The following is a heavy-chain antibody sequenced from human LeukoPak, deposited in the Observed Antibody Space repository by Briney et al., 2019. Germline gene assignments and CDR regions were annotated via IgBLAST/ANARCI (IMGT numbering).Heavy chain of an antibody. V-gene: IGHV4-39*01. J-gene: IGHJ6*02. CDR2: IYYSGST. CDR1: VDSISSSIYY. D-gene: IGHD6-13*01. Sequence: SETLSLTCTVSVDSISSSIYYWGWVRQPPGKGLEWIGSIYYSGSTYYNPSRKGRVTISVDTSKNQFSLKLSSVPAADTAVYYRANLRAGYSSSSNYYYWMDVWDQRTTATVYS. CDR3: ANLRAGYSSSSNYYYWMDV.